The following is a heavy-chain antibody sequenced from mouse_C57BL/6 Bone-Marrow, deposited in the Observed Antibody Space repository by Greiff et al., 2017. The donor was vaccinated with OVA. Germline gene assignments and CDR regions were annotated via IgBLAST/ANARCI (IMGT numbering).Heavy chain of an antibody. CDR3: ARDDYYGNYAWFAY. Sequence: EVKLVESGGGLVQSGRSLRLSCATSGFTFSDFYMEWVRQAPGKGLEWIAASRNKANDYTTEYSASVKGRFIVSRDTSQSILYLQMNALRAEDTAIYYCARDDYYGNYAWFAYWGQGTLVTVSA. CDR1: GFTFSDFY. CDR2: SRNKANDYTT. D-gene: IGHD2-1*01. J-gene: IGHJ3*01. V-gene: IGHV7-1*01.